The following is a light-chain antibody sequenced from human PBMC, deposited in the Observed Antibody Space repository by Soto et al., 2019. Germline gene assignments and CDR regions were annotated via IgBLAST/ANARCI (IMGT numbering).Light chain of an antibody. CDR1: SSDVGGYNY. J-gene: IGLJ1*01. V-gene: IGLV2-14*03. CDR3: SSYTSSTTFYV. CDR2: DVS. Sequence: QSVLTQPASVSGSPGQSITIPCTGTSSDVGGYNYVSWYQHHPGKAPKLMIYDVSNRPSGVSNRFSGSKSGNTASLTISGFQAEDEADYYCSSYTSSTTFYVFGTGTKLTVL.